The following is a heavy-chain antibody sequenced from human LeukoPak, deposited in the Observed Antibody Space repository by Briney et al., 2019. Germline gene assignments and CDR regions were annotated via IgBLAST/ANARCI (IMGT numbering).Heavy chain of an antibody. J-gene: IGHJ4*02. D-gene: IGHD3-9*01. CDR3: ARDQRYAFDY. V-gene: IGHV3-48*02. CDR2: IRTSTEGANYA. CDR1: GFTFSTYS. Sequence: PGGSLRLSCAASGFTFSTYSMNWVRQAPGKGLEWVSNIRTSTEGANYAIYADSVKGRVTFSRDDAKNTLYLHMHSLRDDDTAVYYCARDQRYAFDYWGQGILVTVSS.